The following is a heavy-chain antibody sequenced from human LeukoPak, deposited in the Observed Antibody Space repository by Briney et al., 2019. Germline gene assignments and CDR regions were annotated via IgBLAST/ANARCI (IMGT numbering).Heavy chain of an antibody. V-gene: IGHV3-11*06. CDR2: ISTSSGYT. D-gene: IGHD3-22*01. J-gene: IGHJ3*02. CDR1: GFTFSDFY. CDR3: AYESSSYHQRSDAFDI. Sequence: GGSLRLSGRASGFTFSDFYMNWIRQAPGKGPEWISLISTSSGYTDYADSVKGRFTISRDNAKNSLYLQMNNLRVEDTAMYYCAYESSSYHQRSDAFDIGGRGTVVIVSS.